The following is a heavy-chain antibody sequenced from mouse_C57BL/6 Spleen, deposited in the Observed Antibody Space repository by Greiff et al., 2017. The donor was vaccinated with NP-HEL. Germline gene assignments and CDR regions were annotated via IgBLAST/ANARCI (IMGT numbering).Heavy chain of an antibody. D-gene: IGHD2-1*01. V-gene: IGHV1-5*01. CDR3: TRLLSYYYAMDY. J-gene: IGHJ4*01. CDR2: IYPGNSDT. CDR1: GYTFTGYW. Sequence: VQLQQSGTVLARPGASVKMSCKTSGYTFTGYWMHWVKQRPGQGLEWIGAIYPGNSDTSYNQKFKGKAKLTAVTSASTAYMELSSLTNEDSAVYYCTRLLSYYYAMDYWGQGTSVTVSS.